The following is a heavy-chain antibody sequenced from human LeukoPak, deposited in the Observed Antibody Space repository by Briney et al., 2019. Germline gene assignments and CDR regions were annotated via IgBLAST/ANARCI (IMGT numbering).Heavy chain of an antibody. J-gene: IGHJ3*02. Sequence: GGSLRLSCAASGFTVSSNYLSWVRQAPGKGLEWVSVIYSGGSTYYADSVKGRFTISRDNSKNTLHLQMNSLRAEDTAVYYCARARVGCTNYAFDIWGQGTMVTVSS. CDR3: ARARVGCTNYAFDI. V-gene: IGHV3-53*01. CDR1: GFTVSSNY. D-gene: IGHD2-8*01. CDR2: IYSGGST.